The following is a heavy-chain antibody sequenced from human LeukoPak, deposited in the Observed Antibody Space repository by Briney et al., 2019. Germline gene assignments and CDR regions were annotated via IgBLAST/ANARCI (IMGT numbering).Heavy chain of an antibody. CDR1: GFTFSSYS. CDR2: ISSSSSYI. J-gene: IGHJ3*02. D-gene: IGHD6-13*01. V-gene: IGHV3-21*04. Sequence: GGSLRLSCAASGFTFSSYSMNWVRQAPGKGLEWVSSISSSSSYIYYADSVKGRFTISRDNSKNTLYLQMNSLRAEDTAVYYCAKLLSIAATFDAFDIWGQGTMVTVSS. CDR3: AKLLSIAATFDAFDI.